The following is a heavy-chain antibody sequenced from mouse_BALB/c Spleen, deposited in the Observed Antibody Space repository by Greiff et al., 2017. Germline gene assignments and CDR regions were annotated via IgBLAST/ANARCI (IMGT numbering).Heavy chain of an antibody. V-gene: IGHV5-6-4*01. D-gene: IGHD2-4*01. J-gene: IGHJ4*01. CDR1: GFTFSSYT. Sequence: EVKVVESGGGLVQPGGSLKLSCAASGFTFSSYTMSWVRQTPEKRLEWVAYISDGGSYTYYPDSVKGRFTISRDNAKNNLYLQMSSLKSEDTAMYYCARDRTITTTDYYAMDYWGQGTSVTVSS. CDR2: ISDGGSYT. CDR3: ARDRTITTTDYYAMDY.